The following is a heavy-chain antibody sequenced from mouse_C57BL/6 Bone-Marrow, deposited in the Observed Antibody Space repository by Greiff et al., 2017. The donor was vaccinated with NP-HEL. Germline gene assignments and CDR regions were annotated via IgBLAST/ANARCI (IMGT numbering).Heavy chain of an antibody. V-gene: IGHV7-3*01. Sequence: DVQLVESGGGLVQPGGSLSLSCAASGFTFTDYYMSWVRQPPGKALEWLGFIRHKANGYTTEYSASVKGRFTISRDNSQSIRYLQMNALRAEDSATYYCARSPITTVVANFDYWGQGTTLTVSS. D-gene: IGHD1-1*01. CDR2: IRHKANGYTT. CDR1: GFTFTDYY. CDR3: ARSPITTVVANFDY. J-gene: IGHJ2*01.